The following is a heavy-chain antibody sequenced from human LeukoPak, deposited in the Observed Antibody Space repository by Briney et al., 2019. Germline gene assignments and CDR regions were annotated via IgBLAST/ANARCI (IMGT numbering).Heavy chain of an antibody. CDR3: ARHPRGYSYGPIDY. V-gene: IGHV4-59*08. Sequence: SETLSLTCAVYGGSFSGYYWSWIRQPPGKGLEWIGYIYYSGSTNYNPSLKSRVTISVDTSKNQFSLKLSSVTAADTAVYYCARHPRGYSYGPIDYWGQGTLVTVSS. CDR2: IYYSGST. D-gene: IGHD5-18*01. J-gene: IGHJ4*02. CDR1: GGSFSGYY.